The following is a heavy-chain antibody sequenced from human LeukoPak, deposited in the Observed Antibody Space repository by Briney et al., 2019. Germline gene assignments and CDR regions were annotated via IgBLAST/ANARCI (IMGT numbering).Heavy chain of an antibody. D-gene: IGHD5-18*01. CDR3: ARRAQLWAYFVY. CDR2: IYHSGST. CDR1: GYSISSGYY. J-gene: IGHJ4*02. Sequence: SETLSLTCTVSGYSISSGYYWGWIRQPPGKGLEWIGSIYHSGSTYYNPSLKSRVTISVDTSKNQFSLKLSSVTAADTAVYYCARRAQLWAYFVYWGQGTLVTVSS. V-gene: IGHV4-38-2*02.